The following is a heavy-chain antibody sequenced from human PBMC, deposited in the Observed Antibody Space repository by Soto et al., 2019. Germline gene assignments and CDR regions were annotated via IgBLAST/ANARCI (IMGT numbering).Heavy chain of an antibody. J-gene: IGHJ6*02. Sequence: ASVKVSCKASGYTFTSYDINWVRQATGQGLEWMGWMNPNSGNTGYAQKFQGRVTMTRNTSISTAYMELSSLRSEDTAVYYCARGTSGSYHPSYYYGMDVWGQGTTVTVSS. CDR3: ARGTSGSYHPSYYYGMDV. CDR2: MNPNSGNT. CDR1: GYTFTSYD. D-gene: IGHD1-26*01. V-gene: IGHV1-8*01.